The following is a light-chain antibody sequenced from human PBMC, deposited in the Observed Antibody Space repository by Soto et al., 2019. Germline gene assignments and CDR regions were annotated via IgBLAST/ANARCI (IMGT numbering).Light chain of an antibody. CDR1: SSNIGNNY. Sequence: QSALTQPPSVSAAPGQKVTISCSGSSSNIGNNYVSWYQQLPGTAPKLLIYRNNQRPSGVPDRFSGSKSGTSASLAISGLRSEDEADYYCAAWDDSLSGGVFGTGTKVTVL. CDR2: RNN. J-gene: IGLJ1*01. CDR3: AAWDDSLSGGV. V-gene: IGLV1-47*01.